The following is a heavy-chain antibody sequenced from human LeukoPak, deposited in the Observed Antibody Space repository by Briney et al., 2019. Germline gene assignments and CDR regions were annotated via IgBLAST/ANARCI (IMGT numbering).Heavy chain of an antibody. CDR2: IYHGGTT. D-gene: IGHD2-2*01. Sequence: PSETLSLTCAVSGSSLSSFYWSWIRQPPGKGLEWIGYIYHGGTTMYNPSLKSRVTVSVDTSKNQFSLRLTSVTAADTAIYYCTREKLSAAPHFEHWGRGLLVSVSS. J-gene: IGHJ4*02. CDR1: GSSLSSFY. V-gene: IGHV4-59*01. CDR3: TREKLSAAPHFEH.